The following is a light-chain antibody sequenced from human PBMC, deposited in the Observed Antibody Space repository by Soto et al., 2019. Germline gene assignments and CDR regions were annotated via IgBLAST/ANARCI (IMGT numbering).Light chain of an antibody. J-gene: IGKJ4*01. CDR2: DAS. CDR1: QSVSSY. V-gene: IGKV3-11*01. Sequence: EIVLTQSPATLSLSPGERATLSCRASQSVSSYLAWYQQKPGQAPRLLIYDASNRATGIPARFSGSGPGTDFTLTISSLEPEDCAVYYCQQCNNWPLTFGGGTKVEIK. CDR3: QQCNNWPLT.